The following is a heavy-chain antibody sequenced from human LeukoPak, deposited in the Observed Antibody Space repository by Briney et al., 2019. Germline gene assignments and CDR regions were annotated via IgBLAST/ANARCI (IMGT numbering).Heavy chain of an antibody. CDR2: VSAYNGNT. Sequence: ASVKVSCKASGYTFTSYGISWVRQSPGQGLEWMGWVSAYNGNTNYAQKLQGRVTMTTDTSTSTAYMELRSLRSDDTAVYYCARDPWPLWSGYSHYYYYYMDVWGKGTTVTVSS. J-gene: IGHJ6*03. CDR3: ARDPWPLWSGYSHYYYYYMDV. D-gene: IGHD3-3*01. CDR1: GYTFTSYG. V-gene: IGHV1-18*01.